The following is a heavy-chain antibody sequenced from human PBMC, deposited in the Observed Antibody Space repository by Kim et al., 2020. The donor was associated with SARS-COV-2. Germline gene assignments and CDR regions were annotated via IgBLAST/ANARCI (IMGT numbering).Heavy chain of an antibody. CDR1: GFTFSSYA. CDR2: ISYDGSNK. Sequence: GGSLRLSCAASGFTFSSYAMHWVRQAPGKGLEWVAVISYDGSNKYYADSVKGRFTISRDNSKNTLYLQMNSLRAEDTAVYYCARDQGYSGYDYWGQGTLVTVSS. CDR3: ARDQGYSGYDY. D-gene: IGHD5-12*01. J-gene: IGHJ4*02. V-gene: IGHV3-30-3*01.